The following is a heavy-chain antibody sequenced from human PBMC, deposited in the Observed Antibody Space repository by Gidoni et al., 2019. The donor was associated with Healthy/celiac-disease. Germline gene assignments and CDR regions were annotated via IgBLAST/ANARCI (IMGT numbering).Heavy chain of an antibody. CDR3: ARMVWESGSYWTFLDY. CDR2: IWYDGSNK. Sequence: QVQLVESGGGVVQPGRSLRLSCAASGFTFSSYGMHWVRQAPGQGLGWVAVIWYDGSNKYYADSVKGRFTISRDNSKNTLYLQMNSLRAEDTAVYYCARMVWESGSYWTFLDYWGQGTLVTVSS. D-gene: IGHD1-26*01. CDR1: GFTFSSYG. J-gene: IGHJ4*02. V-gene: IGHV3-33*01.